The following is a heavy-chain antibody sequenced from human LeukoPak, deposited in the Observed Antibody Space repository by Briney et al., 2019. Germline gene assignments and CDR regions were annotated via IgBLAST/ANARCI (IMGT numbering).Heavy chain of an antibody. CDR1: GYSISTNSYY. Sequence: SETLSLTCTVSGYSISTNSYYWAWIRQPPGKGLEWIGEINHSGSTNYNPSLKSRDTISVDTSKNQFSLKLSSVTAADTAVYYCARGAYSSSSGYYFDYWGQGTLVTVSS. V-gene: IGHV4-39*07. J-gene: IGHJ4*02. D-gene: IGHD6-6*01. CDR3: ARGAYSSSSGYYFDY. CDR2: INHSGST.